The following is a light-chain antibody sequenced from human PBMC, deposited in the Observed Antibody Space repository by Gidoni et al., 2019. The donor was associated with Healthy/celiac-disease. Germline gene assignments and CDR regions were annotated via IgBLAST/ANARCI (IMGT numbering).Light chain of an antibody. Sequence: SYELTQPPSVSASPGQTASITCSGVTLGDKYACWYQQKPGQSPVLVIYQDSKRPSGIPGRFPGSNSENTATMTTGGKQAMDEADYYCQAWDSSTVVFGGGTKLTVL. CDR1: TLGDKY. V-gene: IGLV3-1*01. CDR2: QDS. J-gene: IGLJ2*01. CDR3: QAWDSSTVV.